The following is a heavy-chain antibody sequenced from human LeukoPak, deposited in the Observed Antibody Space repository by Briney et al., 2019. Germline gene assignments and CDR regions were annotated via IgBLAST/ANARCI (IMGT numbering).Heavy chain of an antibody. Sequence: PGGSLILSCAASGFTVSSNYMSWVRQAPGKGLEWVSVIYSGGSTYYADSVKGRFTISRDNSKNTLYLQMNSLRAEDTAVYYCARLLTSNAFDPWGQGTLVTVSS. CDR1: GFTVSSNY. D-gene: IGHD2-15*01. CDR2: IYSGGST. V-gene: IGHV3-53*01. CDR3: ARLLTSNAFDP. J-gene: IGHJ5*02.